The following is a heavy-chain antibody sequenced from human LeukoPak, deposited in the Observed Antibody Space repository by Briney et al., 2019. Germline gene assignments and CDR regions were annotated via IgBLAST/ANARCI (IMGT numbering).Heavy chain of an antibody. V-gene: IGHV6-1*01. D-gene: IGHD2-2*01. J-gene: IGHJ5*02. CDR2: TYYRSKWYN. CDR1: GDSVSSNSAA. CDR3: AGSSTWVKWFDP. Sequence: SQTLSLTCAISGDSVSSNSAAWNWIRQSPSRGLEWLGRTYYRSKWYNDYAVSVKSRITIRPDTSKNQFSLNLSSVTAADTAVYYCAGSSTWVKWFDPWGQGTLVTV.